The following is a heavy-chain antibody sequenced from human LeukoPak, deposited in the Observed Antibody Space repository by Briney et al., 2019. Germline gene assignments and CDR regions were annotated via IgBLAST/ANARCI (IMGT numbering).Heavy chain of an antibody. CDR2: IYPADSDT. D-gene: IGHD5-24*01. Sequence: SGESLKISCKGSGYSFPNYWIGWERQMPGQGLEWMGIIYPADSDTRYSPSFQGQVTISADKSINTAYLQWTSLKASDTAMYYCARRKGDGYNSPFDYWGQGTLVTVSS. V-gene: IGHV5-51*01. CDR3: ARRKGDGYNSPFDY. J-gene: IGHJ4*02. CDR1: GYSFPNYW.